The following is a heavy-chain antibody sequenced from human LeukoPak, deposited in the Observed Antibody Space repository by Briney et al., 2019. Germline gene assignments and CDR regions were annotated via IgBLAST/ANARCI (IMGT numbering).Heavy chain of an antibody. Sequence: PGGSLRLSCAASGFTFSSYAMSCVRQAPGAGLEWVSAIRGSGGSTYYADSVKGRFTISRDNSKNTLYLQMNSLRAEDTAVYYCAKVLLQWLVRTSWGFDYWGQGTLVTVSS. CDR3: AKVLLQWLVRTSWGFDY. D-gene: IGHD6-19*01. CDR2: IRGSGGST. J-gene: IGHJ4*02. CDR1: GFTFSSYA. V-gene: IGHV3-23*01.